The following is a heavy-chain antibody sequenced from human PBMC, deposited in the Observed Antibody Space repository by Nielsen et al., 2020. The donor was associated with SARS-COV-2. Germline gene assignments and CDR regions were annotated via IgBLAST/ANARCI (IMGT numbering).Heavy chain of an antibody. D-gene: IGHD6-6*01. J-gene: IGHJ6*03. CDR2: ISWDGAST. CDR3: AKGFSSSSRDYMNV. V-gene: IGHV3-43*01. Sequence: GESLKISCAASGFTFDDYTMHWVRQPPGKGLEWVSLISWDGASTYYGDSVRGRFTISRDSRKNSLFLQMNSLRTEDTALYYCAKGFSSSSRDYMNVWGKGTTVTVSS. CDR1: GFTFDDYT.